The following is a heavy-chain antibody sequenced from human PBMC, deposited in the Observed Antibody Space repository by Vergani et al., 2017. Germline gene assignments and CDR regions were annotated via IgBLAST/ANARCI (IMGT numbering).Heavy chain of an antibody. D-gene: IGHD5-12*01. CDR1: GFTFSSYA. V-gene: IGHV3-64*01. CDR2: ISSNGGST. J-gene: IGHJ6*03. Sequence: VQLVESGGGVVQPGRSLRLSCAASGFTFSSYAMHWVRQAPGKGLEYVSAISSNGGSTYYANSVKGRFTISRDNSKNTLYLQMGSLRAEDMAVYYCARDWRGYSGRINYYMDVWGKGTTVTVSS. CDR3: ARDWRGYSGRINYYMDV.